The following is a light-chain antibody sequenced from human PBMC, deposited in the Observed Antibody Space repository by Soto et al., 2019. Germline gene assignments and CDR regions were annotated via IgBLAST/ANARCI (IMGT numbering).Light chain of an antibody. CDR2: GNS. V-gene: IGLV1-40*01. CDR1: SSNIWAGYD. J-gene: IGLJ1*01. Sequence: QSVLTQPPSVSGAPGQRVTISCTGSSSNIWAGYDVHWYQQLPGTAPKLLIYGNSNRPSGVPDRFSGSKSGTSASLAISGFQAEDEADYYCQSYDSSPSGYVFGTGTKVTVL. CDR3: QSYDSSPSGYV.